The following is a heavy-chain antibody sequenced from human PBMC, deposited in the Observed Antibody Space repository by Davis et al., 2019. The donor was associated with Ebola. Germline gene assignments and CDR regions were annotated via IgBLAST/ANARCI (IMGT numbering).Heavy chain of an antibody. Sequence: ASVKVSCKASGYTFTSHGISWVRQAPGQGLEWMGWVSAYTGGTNYAQKFQGRVIMTTDTSTSTAYMELRSLRSDDTAVYYSARGSAVSGYDHKSRFDYWGRGTLVSVSS. CDR2: VSAYTGGT. J-gene: IGHJ4*02. D-gene: IGHD5-12*01. V-gene: IGHV1-18*01. CDR1: GYTFTSHG. CDR3: ARGSAVSGYDHKSRFDY.